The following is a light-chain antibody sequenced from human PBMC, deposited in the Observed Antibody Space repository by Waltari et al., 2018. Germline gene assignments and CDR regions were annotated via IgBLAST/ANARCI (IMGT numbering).Light chain of an antibody. CDR1: SSDVGNYNR. CDR3: SSYAGSSKGV. V-gene: IGLV2-23*02. J-gene: IGLJ2*01. Sequence: QSALTQPASVSGSPGQSITISCTGTSSDVGNYNRASWYQQHPGKAPKLMIYAVSKRPSGVSDRFSGSKSGDMASLTISGLQPEDEAEYFCSSYAGSSKGVFGGGTKVTVL. CDR2: AVS.